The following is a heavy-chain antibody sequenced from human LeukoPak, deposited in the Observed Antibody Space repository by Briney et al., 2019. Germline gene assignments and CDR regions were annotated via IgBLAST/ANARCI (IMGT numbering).Heavy chain of an antibody. CDR3: ASVTIFGVVIEGYYFDS. J-gene: IGHJ4*02. CDR1: GYTFTGYY. CDR2: INPNSGGT. D-gene: IGHD3-3*01. V-gene: IGHV1-2*02. Sequence: ASVKVSCKASGYTFTGYYMHWVRQAPGQGVEGMGWINPNSGGTNYAQKFQGRVTMTRDTSISTAYKELSRLRSDDTAVYYCASVTIFGVVIEGYYFDSSGQGTLVTVSS.